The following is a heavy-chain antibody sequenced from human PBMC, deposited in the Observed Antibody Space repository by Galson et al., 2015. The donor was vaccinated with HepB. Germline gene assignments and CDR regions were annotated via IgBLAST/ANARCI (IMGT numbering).Heavy chain of an antibody. CDR1: GFTFSSYG. CDR2: IRYDGSNK. J-gene: IGHJ6*02. D-gene: IGHD3-10*01. Sequence: SLRLSCAASGFTFSSYGMHWVRQAPGKGLEWVAFIRYDGSNKYYADSVKGRLTISRDNSKNTLYLQMNSLRAEDTAVYYCAKGIQYYYGSGGVYYYYYGMDVWGQGTTVTVSS. V-gene: IGHV3-30*02. CDR3: AKGIQYYYGSGGVYYYYYGMDV.